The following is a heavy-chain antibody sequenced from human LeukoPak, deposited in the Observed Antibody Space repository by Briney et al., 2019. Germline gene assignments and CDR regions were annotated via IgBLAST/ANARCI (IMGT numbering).Heavy chain of an antibody. D-gene: IGHD4-23*01. Sequence: ESLKIPCQGSGYIFTSYWITCLRRMPGRKLEWKGIISHGVTDTKYSPTFQGQVTISADKSISTAYLQWRSLKASDNAMYYCARRSYGGKDFDYWGQGTLVTVSS. J-gene: IGHJ4*02. CDR1: GYIFTSYW. V-gene: IGHV5-51*01. CDR2: ISHGVTDT. CDR3: ARRSYGGKDFDY.